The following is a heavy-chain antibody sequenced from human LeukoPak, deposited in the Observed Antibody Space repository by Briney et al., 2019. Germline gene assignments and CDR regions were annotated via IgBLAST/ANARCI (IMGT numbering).Heavy chain of an antibody. CDR2: ISADGIKT. CDR3: AKDRHSGSYYGYFDY. V-gene: IGHV3-23*01. CDR1: GFTFANYA. Sequence: PGGSLRLSCTASGFTFANYAMSWVRQAPGKGLEWVSAISADGIKTYYADSVKGRFTISRDNSKNTLYLQMNSLRAEDTAVYYCAKDRHSGSYYGYFDYWGQGTLVTVSS. D-gene: IGHD1-26*01. J-gene: IGHJ4*02.